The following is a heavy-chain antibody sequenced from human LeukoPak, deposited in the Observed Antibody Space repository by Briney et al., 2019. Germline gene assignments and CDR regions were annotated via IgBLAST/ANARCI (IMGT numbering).Heavy chain of an antibody. CDR3: ARRVYYYYGMDV. Sequence: RASVKVSCKASGYTVTSYDINWVRQATGQGLEWMGWMNPNSGNTGYAQKFQGRVTMTRNTSISTAYMELSSLRSEDTAVYYCARRVYYYYGMDVWGQGTTVTVSS. CDR2: MNPNSGNT. CDR1: GYTVTSYD. J-gene: IGHJ6*02. V-gene: IGHV1-8*01.